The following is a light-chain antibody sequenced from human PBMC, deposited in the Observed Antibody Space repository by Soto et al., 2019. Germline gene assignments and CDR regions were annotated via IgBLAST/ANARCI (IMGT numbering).Light chain of an antibody. V-gene: IGLV4-69*01. CDR2: LNNDGSH. CDR3: QTWGTGTWV. CDR1: SGHSSYA. J-gene: IGLJ3*02. Sequence: QLVLTQSPSASASLGASVKLTCTLSSGHSSYAIAWHQQQPEKGPRYLMKLNNDGSHSKGDGIPDRFSGSSSGAERYLTISSLQSEDEADYYCQTWGTGTWVFGGGTKLT.